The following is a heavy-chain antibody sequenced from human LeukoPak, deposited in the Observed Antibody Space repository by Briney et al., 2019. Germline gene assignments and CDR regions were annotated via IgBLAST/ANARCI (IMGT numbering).Heavy chain of an antibody. CDR2: INPNSGGT. CDR3: ARVRPRYSWFDP. D-gene: IGHD5-12*01. Sequence: ASVKVSCKASGYTFTGYYMHWVRQAPGQGLEWMGRINPNSGGTNYAQKFQGRVTMTRDTSISTAYMELSRLRSDDTAVYYCARVRPRYSWFDPWGQGTLATVSS. J-gene: IGHJ5*02. CDR1: GYTFTGYY. V-gene: IGHV1-2*06.